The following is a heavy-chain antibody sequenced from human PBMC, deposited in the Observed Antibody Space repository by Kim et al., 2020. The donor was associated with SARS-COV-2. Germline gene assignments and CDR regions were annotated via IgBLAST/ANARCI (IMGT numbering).Heavy chain of an antibody. CDR1: GGSITSINR. D-gene: IGHD6-19*01. V-gene: IGHV4-4*02. J-gene: IGHJ6*02. CDR2: IFHNGDT. Sequence: SETLSLTCAVSGGSITSINRWNWVRQPPGKGLEWIGEIFHNGDTNYNPSLKSRVTMSVDKSNNEISLRLDSVTAADTAVYFCARAFSVAVAGTYYYVMDVWGPGTTVTVSS. CDR3: ARAFSVAVAGTYYYVMDV.